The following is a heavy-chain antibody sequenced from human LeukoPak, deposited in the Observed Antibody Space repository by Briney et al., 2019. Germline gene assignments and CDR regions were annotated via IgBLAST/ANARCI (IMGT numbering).Heavy chain of an antibody. CDR1: GFTVSSNY. Sequence: GGSLRLSCAASGFTVSSNYMSWVRQAPGKGLEWVSVIFSGSDTYYADSVKGRFTISRDNPKNTLYLQMNSLRAEDTAVYYCARVPRSGSYRHFDYWGQGTLVTVSS. D-gene: IGHD1-26*01. V-gene: IGHV3-53*01. J-gene: IGHJ4*02. CDR3: ARVPRSGSYRHFDY. CDR2: IFSGSDT.